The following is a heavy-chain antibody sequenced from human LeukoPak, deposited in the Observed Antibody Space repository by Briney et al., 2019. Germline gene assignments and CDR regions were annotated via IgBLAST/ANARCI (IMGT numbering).Heavy chain of an antibody. CDR2: ISSNGGST. J-gene: IGHJ3*02. V-gene: IGHV3-64*01. CDR1: GFTFSSYA. CDR3: ARDFLPGPFGYCSSTSCYSDAFDI. Sequence: GGSLRLSCAASGFTFSSYAMHWVRQAPGKGLEYVSAISSNGGSTYYANSVKGRFTISRDNSKNTLYLQMGSLRAEDMAVYYCARDFLPGPFGYCSSTSCYSDAFDIWGQGTMVTVSS. D-gene: IGHD2-2*03.